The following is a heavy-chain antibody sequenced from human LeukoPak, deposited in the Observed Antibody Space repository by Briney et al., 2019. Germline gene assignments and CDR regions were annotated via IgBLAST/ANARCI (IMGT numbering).Heavy chain of an antibody. D-gene: IGHD2-8*01. CDR1: GFTFSSYE. J-gene: IGHJ4*02. V-gene: IGHV3-30*09. Sequence: GGSLRLSCAASGFTFSSYEMNWVRQAPGKGLEWVAVISYDGNHTFYADSVKGRFAISRDNSKNTLFLQMSALRADDTAVYYCARAKRGLTDYWGQGTLVTVSS. CDR2: ISYDGNHT. CDR3: ARAKRGLTDY.